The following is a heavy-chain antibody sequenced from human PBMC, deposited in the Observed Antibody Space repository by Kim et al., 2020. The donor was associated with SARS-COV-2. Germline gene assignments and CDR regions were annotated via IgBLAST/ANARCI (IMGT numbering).Heavy chain of an antibody. V-gene: IGHV2-70*01. D-gene: IGHD2-2*01. CDR1: GFSLSTSGMC. J-gene: IGHJ5*02. CDR2: IDWDDDK. Sequence: SGPTLVNPTQTLTLTCTFSGFSLSTSGMCVSWIRQPPGKALEWLALIDWDDDKYYSTSLKTRLTISKDTSKNQVVLTMTNMDPVDTATYYCARISAPEGSTSCENWFDPWGQGTLVTVSS. CDR3: ARISAPEGSTSCENWFDP.